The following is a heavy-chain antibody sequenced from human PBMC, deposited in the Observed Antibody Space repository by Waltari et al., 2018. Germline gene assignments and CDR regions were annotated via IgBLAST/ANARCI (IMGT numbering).Heavy chain of an antibody. V-gene: IGHV3-43D*03. J-gene: IGHJ4*02. Sequence: EVQLVESGGVVVQPGGSLRLSCAASGFTFDDYAMHWVRQAPGKGLEWVSLISWEGSTTFYEDSAKGRFTISRDNSKNSLYLQMNSLRAEDNALYYCAKDSRGYSGWVDYWGQGTLVTVSS. D-gene: IGHD6-19*01. CDR2: ISWEGSTT. CDR3: AKDSRGYSGWVDY. CDR1: GFTFDDYA.